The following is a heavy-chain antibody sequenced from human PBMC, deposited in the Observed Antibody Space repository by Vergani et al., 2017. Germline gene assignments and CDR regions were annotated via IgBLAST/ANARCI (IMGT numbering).Heavy chain of an antibody. Sequence: QVQLQESGPGLVKPSHTLSLTCTVSGCSIISGGYYWSWIRQPPGKGLEWIGYIYYRGSTYYNPSLKSPVTISVDTSKNQFSLKLSSVTAADTAVYYCARDRASDCSSTSCYPDAFDIWGQGKMVTVSS. V-gene: IGHV4-31*01. D-gene: IGHD2-2*01. J-gene: IGHJ3*02. CDR1: GCSIISGGYY. CDR3: ARDRASDCSSTSCYPDAFDI. CDR2: IYYRGST.